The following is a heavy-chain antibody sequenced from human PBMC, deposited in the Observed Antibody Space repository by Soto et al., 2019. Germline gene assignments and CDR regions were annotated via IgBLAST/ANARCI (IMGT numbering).Heavy chain of an antibody. CDR2: ISAYNGNT. CDR1: GYTFTSYG. J-gene: IGHJ6*02. Sequence: QVQLVQSGAEVKKPGASVKVSCKASGYTFTSYGISWVRQAPGQGLEWMGWISAYNGNTNYAQKLQGRVTMTTDTSTSTAYMELRSRRSDDSAVYYCARDGLTTARYGYYGMDVWGQGTTVTVSS. D-gene: IGHD4-4*01. V-gene: IGHV1-18*01. CDR3: ARDGLTTARYGYYGMDV.